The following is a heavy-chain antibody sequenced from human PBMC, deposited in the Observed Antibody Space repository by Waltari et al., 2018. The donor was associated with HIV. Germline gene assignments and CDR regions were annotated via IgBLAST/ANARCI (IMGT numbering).Heavy chain of an antibody. CDR2: IYYSGST. CDR3: ARRDGSGWDNYYYGMDV. D-gene: IGHD6-19*01. CDR1: GGSISSRSYY. Sequence: QLQLQESGPGLVKPSETLSLTCTVSGGSISSRSYYWGWIRQPPGKGLEGIGSIYYSGSTYYNPSLKSRVTISVDTSKNQFSLKLSSVTAADTAVYYCARRDGSGWDNYYYGMDVWGQGTTVTVSS. V-gene: IGHV4-39*01. J-gene: IGHJ6*02.